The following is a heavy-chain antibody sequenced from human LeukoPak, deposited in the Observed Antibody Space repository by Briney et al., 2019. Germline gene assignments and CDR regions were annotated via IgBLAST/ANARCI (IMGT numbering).Heavy chain of an antibody. CDR1: GFTFSSYG. D-gene: IGHD6-13*01. V-gene: IGHV3-30*03. Sequence: GGSLRLSCAASGFTFSSYGMHWVRQAPGKGLEWVAVISYDGSNKYYADSVKGRFTISRDNSKNTLYLQMNSLRAEDTAVYYCARDDSSSWYDFWFDPWGQGTLVTVSS. CDR2: ISYDGSNK. J-gene: IGHJ5*02. CDR3: ARDDSSSWYDFWFDP.